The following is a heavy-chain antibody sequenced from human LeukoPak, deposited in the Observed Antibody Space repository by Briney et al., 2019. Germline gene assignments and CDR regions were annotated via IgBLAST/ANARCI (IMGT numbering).Heavy chain of an antibody. J-gene: IGHJ3*02. CDR1: GFTFSSYE. D-gene: IGHD5-18*01. CDR2: ISSSGSTI. CDR3: VGQYSYGYDDAFDI. V-gene: IGHV3-48*03. Sequence: GGSLRLSCAASGFTFSSYEMNWVRQAPGKGLEWVSYISSSGSTIYYADSVKGRFTISRDNAKNSLYLQMGSLRAEDMAVYYCVGQYSYGYDDAFDIWGQGTMVTVSS.